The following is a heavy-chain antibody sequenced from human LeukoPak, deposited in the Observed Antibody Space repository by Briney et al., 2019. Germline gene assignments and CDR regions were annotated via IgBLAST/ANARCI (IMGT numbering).Heavy chain of an antibody. D-gene: IGHD6-13*01. CDR1: GGSISSYY. V-gene: IGHV4-59*01. J-gene: IGHJ4*02. CDR3: ARVGPYSSSWYGD. Sequence: SGTLSLTCTVSGGSISSYYWSWIRQAPGKGLEWIGYIYYSGSTNYNPSLKSRVTISVDTSKNQFSLKLSSVTAADTAVYYCARVGPYSSSWYGDWGQGTLVTVSS. CDR2: IYYSGST.